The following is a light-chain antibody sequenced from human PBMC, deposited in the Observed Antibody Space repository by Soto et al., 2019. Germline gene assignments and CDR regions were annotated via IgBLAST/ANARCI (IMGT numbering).Light chain of an antibody. CDR2: ATS. J-gene: IGKJ2*01. V-gene: IGKV1-39*01. CDR3: HKSYGSFRA. Sequence: DIQMNQSPYSLSASVGETVTITCRASQAISTYLNWYQQKPGKAPKLLIYATSTLQTGVPSRFSGSGSWTDCTLTINSLQTEDCATYYCHKSYGSFRAFGQGTKLEIK. CDR1: QAISTY.